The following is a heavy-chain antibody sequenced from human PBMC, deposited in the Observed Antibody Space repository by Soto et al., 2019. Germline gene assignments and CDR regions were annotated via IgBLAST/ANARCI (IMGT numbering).Heavy chain of an antibody. CDR1: GGSFSGYY. V-gene: IGHV4-34*01. D-gene: IGHD3-9*01. CDR2: INHSGNT. J-gene: IGHJ4*02. CDR3: ASLEGLATISYYFDY. Sequence: SETLSLACAVYGGSFSGYYWSWIRQPPGKGLEWIGEINHSGNTYYNPSLKTRVTISLDKSKSQFSLKLNSVTAADSAVYFCASLEGLATISYYFDYWGQGTLVTVSS.